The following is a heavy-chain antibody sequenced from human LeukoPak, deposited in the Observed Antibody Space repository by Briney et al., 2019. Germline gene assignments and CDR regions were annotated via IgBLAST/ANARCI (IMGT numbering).Heavy chain of an antibody. CDR1: GYTLTELS. Sequence: GASVKVPCKVSGYTLTELSMHWVRQAPGKGLEWMGGFDPEDGETIYAQKFQGRVTMTEDTSTDTAYMELSSLRSEDTAVYYCATAVWNYYDSSGYPPDYWGQGTLVTVSS. V-gene: IGHV1-24*01. D-gene: IGHD3-22*01. CDR2: FDPEDGET. J-gene: IGHJ4*02. CDR3: ATAVWNYYDSSGYPPDY.